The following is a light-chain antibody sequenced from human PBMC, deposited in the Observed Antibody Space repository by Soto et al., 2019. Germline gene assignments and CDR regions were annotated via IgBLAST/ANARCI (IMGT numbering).Light chain of an antibody. J-gene: IGKJ1*01. CDR3: QQRSNWPPWT. V-gene: IGKV3-15*01. CDR2: GAS. Sequence: EAVTTQSPATLSVSTGERATLSCSPSQSVNSNLAWYQQKLGQAPRVVIYGASTRAAGIPARFSGSGSGTDFTLTISSLEPEDFAVYYCQQRSNWPPWTVGQGTKVAIK. CDR1: QSVNSN.